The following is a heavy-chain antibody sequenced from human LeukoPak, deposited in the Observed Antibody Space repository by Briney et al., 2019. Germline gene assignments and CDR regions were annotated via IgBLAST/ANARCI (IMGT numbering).Heavy chain of an antibody. CDR2: IYWDDDK. Sequence: SGPTLVNPTQTLTLTCTFSGFSLSTSGVGVGWIRQPPGKALEWLALIYWDDDKRHSPSLKSRLTITKDTSKNQVVLTMTNMDPVDTATYYCVRYSSSFNWFDPWGQGTLVTVSS. J-gene: IGHJ5*02. CDR3: VRYSSSFNWFDP. D-gene: IGHD6-6*01. CDR1: GFSLSTSGVG. V-gene: IGHV2-5*02.